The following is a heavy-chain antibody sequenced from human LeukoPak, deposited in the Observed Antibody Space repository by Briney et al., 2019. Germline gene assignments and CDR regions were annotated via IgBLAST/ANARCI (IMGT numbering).Heavy chain of an antibody. CDR1: GGSINNYY. D-gene: IGHD6-13*01. J-gene: IGHJ4*02. CDR3: ARVAAAGTTYYFDS. V-gene: IGHV4-59*08. CDR2: IYYSGST. Sequence: SETLSLTCTVSGGSINNYYWSWIRQPPGKGLEWIGYIYYSGSTNYNPSLKSRVTISVDTSKNQFSLKVSSVTAADTAVYYCARVAAAGTTYYFDSWGQGTLVTVSS.